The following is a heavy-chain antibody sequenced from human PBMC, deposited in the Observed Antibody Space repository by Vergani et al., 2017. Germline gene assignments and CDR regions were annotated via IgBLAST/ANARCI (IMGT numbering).Heavy chain of an antibody. CDR3: ARGRYMTTVTRFDY. J-gene: IGHJ4*02. Sequence: QVQLQESGPGLVKPSETLSLTCTVSSYSISSGYYWGWIRQPPGKGLEWIGSIYHSGSTHYNPSLKSRVTISVDTSKNQFSLKLGSVTAADTAVYYCARGRYMTTVTRFDYWGQGTLVTVSS. D-gene: IGHD4-17*01. CDR2: IYHSGST. CDR1: SYSISSGYY. V-gene: IGHV4-38-2*02.